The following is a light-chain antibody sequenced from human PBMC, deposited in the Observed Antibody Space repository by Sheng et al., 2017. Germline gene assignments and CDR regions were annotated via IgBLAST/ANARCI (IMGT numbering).Light chain of an antibody. CDR2: EVS. CDR3: SSYRTSNTLVYV. J-gene: IGLJ1*01. CDR1: TGDIGSYDY. Sequence: QSALTQPASVSGSPGQSITLSCTGTTGDIGSYDYVSWYQQHPGKAPKLIIYEVSNRPSGVSNRFSGSKSGNTASLTISGLQAEDEADYFCSSYRTSNTLVYVFGTGTKVTV. V-gene: IGLV2-14*01.